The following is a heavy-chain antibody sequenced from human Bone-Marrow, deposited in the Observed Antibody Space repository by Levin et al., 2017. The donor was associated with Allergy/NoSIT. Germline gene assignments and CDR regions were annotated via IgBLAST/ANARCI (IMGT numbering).Heavy chain of an antibody. J-gene: IGHJ5*02. V-gene: IGHV1-69*01. CDR2: IIPIFGTA. CDR1: GGTFSSYA. CDR3: ASEGYCSGGSCYGGDWFDP. Sequence: KISCKASGGTFSSYAISWVRQAPGQGLEWMGGIIPIFGTANYAQKFQGRVTITADESTSTAYMELSSLRSEDTAVYYCASEGYCSGGSCYGGDWFDPWGQGTLVTVSS. D-gene: IGHD2-15*01.